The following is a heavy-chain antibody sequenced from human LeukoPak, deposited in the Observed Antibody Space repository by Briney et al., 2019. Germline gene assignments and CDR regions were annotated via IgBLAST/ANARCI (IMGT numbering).Heavy chain of an antibody. Sequence: RGESLKISCKGSGYSFTSYWIGWVRQMPGKGLEWMGIIYPGDSDTRYSPSFQGPVTISADKSISTAYLQWSSLKASDTAMYYCARRFGYCSSTSCYAVDFWGQGTLVTVSS. CDR3: ARRFGYCSSTSCYAVDF. V-gene: IGHV5-51*01. CDR1: GYSFTSYW. D-gene: IGHD2-2*01. CDR2: IYPGDSDT. J-gene: IGHJ4*02.